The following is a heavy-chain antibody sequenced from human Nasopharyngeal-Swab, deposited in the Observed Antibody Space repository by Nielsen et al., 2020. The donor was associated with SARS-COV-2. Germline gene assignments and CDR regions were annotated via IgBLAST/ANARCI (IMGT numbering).Heavy chain of an antibody. D-gene: IGHD5-18*01. CDR1: GFTFSSYA. CDR2: ISYDGSNK. V-gene: IGHV3-30-3*01. J-gene: IGHJ4*02. CDR3: ARSLTTGYSYGYYDY. Sequence: GESLKIPCAASGFTFSSYAMHWVRQAPGKGPEWVAVISYDGSNKYYADSVKGRFTISRDNSKNTLYLQMNSLRAEDTAVYYCARSLTTGYSYGYYDYWGQGTLVTVSS.